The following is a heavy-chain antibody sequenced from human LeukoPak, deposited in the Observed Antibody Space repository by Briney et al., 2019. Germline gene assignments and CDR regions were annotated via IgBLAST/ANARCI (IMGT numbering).Heavy chain of an antibody. CDR3: ARDNLWGIVYDSSGYSDAFDI. CDR1: GFTVDTNY. Sequence: GGSLRLSCAASGFTVDTNYLTWVRQAPGKGLEWVSSISSSSSYIYYADSVKGRFTISRDNAKNLLYLQMNSLRAEDTAVYYCARDNLWGIVYDSSGYSDAFDIWGQGTMVTVSS. V-gene: IGHV3-21*01. J-gene: IGHJ3*02. CDR2: ISSSSSYI. D-gene: IGHD3-22*01.